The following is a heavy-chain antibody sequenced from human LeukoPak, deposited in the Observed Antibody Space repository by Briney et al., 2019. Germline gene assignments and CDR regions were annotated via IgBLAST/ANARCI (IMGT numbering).Heavy chain of an antibody. CDR2: ISSSSSYI. CDR1: GFTFSSYS. J-gene: IGHJ3*02. Sequence: PGGPLRLSCAASGFTFSSYSMNWVRQAPGKGLEWVSSISSSSSYIYYADSVKGRFTISRDNAKNSLYLQMNSLRAEDTAVYYCARESQGYRSSTSCYALGAFDIWGQGTMVTVSS. CDR3: ARESQGYRSSTSCYALGAFDI. V-gene: IGHV3-21*01. D-gene: IGHD2-2*01.